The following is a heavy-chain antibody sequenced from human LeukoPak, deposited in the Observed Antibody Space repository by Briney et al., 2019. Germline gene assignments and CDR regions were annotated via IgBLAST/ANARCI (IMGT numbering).Heavy chain of an antibody. D-gene: IGHD3-22*01. V-gene: IGHV1-18*01. CDR1: GYTFTSYG. CDR3: ARDAPRSDNYYDSSAATD. Sequence: ASVKVSCKASGYTFTSYGISWVRQAPGQGLEWMGWISAYNGNTNYAQKLQGRVAMTTDTSTSTAYMELRSLRSDDTAVYYCARDAPRSDNYYDSSAATDWGQGTLVTVSS. J-gene: IGHJ4*02. CDR2: ISAYNGNT.